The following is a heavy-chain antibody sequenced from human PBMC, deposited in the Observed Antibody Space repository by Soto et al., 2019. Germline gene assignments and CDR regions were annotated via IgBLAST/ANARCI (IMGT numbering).Heavy chain of an antibody. Sequence: PSETLSLTCTVSGASVSDGYWSWIRQPPGKGLEWIGYIYYSGSTTTYADSVKGRFTISRDNAKSTLYLQLNSLRAEDTALYYCARGYSSGPDYWGQGTLVTVSS. J-gene: IGHJ4*02. V-gene: IGHV4-59*02. D-gene: IGHD6-19*01. CDR3: ARGYSSGPDY. CDR2: IYYSGSTT. CDR1: GASVSDGY.